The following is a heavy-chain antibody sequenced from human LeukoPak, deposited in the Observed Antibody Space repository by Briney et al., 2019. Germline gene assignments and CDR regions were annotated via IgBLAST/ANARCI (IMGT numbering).Heavy chain of an antibody. Sequence: PGGSLRLSCAASGFTFSSYGMHWVRQAPGKGLEWVAVIWYDGSNKYYADSVKGRFTISRDNSKNTLYLQMNSLRAEDTAVYYCAKGQIAAGIAVAGPRDFDYWGQGTLVTVSS. CDR3: AKGQIAAGIAVAGPRDFDY. CDR2: IWYDGSNK. V-gene: IGHV3-33*06. D-gene: IGHD6-19*01. J-gene: IGHJ4*02. CDR1: GFTFSSYG.